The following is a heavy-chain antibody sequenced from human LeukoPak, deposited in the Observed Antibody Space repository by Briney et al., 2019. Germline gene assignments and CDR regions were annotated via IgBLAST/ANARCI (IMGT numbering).Heavy chain of an antibody. CDR1: DDSISDYY. Sequence: SETLSLTCTVSDDSISDYYRGWIRQPPGKGLEWIGYIYYSGSTNYNPSLKSRVTISVDTSKNQFSLKLSSVTAADTAVYYCARARRSSGWYGGWFDPWGQGTLVTVSS. D-gene: IGHD6-19*01. V-gene: IGHV4-59*01. CDR2: IYYSGST. CDR3: ARARRSSGWYGGWFDP. J-gene: IGHJ5*02.